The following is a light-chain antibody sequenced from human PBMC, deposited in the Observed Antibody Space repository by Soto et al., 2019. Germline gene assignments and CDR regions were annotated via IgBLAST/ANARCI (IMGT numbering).Light chain of an antibody. Sequence: QSVLTQPPSVSAAPGQKVTVSCSGSSSNIGNNHVSWYQHLPGTAPKVLIYDNNKRPSGVPDRFSGSRSGTSASLAISALQSEDEADYYCASWDDSLNGPVFGGGTKLTVL. CDR2: DNN. CDR3: ASWDDSLNGPV. J-gene: IGLJ3*02. CDR1: SSNIGNNH. V-gene: IGLV1-51*01.